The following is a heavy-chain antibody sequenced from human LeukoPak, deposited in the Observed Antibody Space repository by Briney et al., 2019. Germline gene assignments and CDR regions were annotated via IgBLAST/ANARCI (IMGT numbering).Heavy chain of an antibody. V-gene: IGHV4-39*07. CDR1: GGSISSNNNY. Sequence: SETLSLTCTVSGGSISSNNNYWGWIRQPPGKGLEWIGSIYYSWSTNYNPSLKSRVTISIDTSKNQFSLKLTSVTATDTAVYYCARDWVAFYDPWGQGTLVTVSS. J-gene: IGHJ5*02. CDR3: ARDWVAFYDP. D-gene: IGHD2/OR15-2a*01. CDR2: IYYSWST.